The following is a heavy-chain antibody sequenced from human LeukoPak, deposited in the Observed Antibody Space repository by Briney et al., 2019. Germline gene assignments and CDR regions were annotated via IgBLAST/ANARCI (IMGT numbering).Heavy chain of an antibody. D-gene: IGHD3-10*01. J-gene: IGHJ6*02. CDR1: GFTFSGSA. V-gene: IGHV3-73*01. CDR2: IRSKANSYAT. Sequence: PGGSLRLSCAASGFTFSGSAMHWVRQASGKGLEWVGRIRSKANSYATAYAASVKGRFTISRDDSKNTAYLQMNNLKTEDTAVYYCRLPYYYGSGSSYGMDVWGQGTTVTVSS. CDR3: RLPYYYGSGSSYGMDV.